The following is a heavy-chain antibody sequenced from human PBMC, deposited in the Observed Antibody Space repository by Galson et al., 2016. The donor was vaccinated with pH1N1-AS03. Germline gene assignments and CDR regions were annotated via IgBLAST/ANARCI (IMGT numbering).Heavy chain of an antibody. CDR1: GFSFNTFA. Sequence: SLRLSCAASGFSFNTFAMSWVRQAQGKGLEWVSSISASGGDTYYADSVKGRFTISRDNSRNTLYLQMNSLRAEDAAVYYCARRSPWESYYFDNWGQGILVTVSS. CDR2: ISASGGDT. CDR3: ARRSPWESYYFDN. J-gene: IGHJ4*01. V-gene: IGHV3-23*01. D-gene: IGHD1-26*01.